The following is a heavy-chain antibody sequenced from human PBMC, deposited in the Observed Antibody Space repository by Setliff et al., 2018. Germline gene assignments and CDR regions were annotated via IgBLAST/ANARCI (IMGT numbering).Heavy chain of an antibody. CDR3: AMILSGYSSSWGAFDI. Sequence: PSETLSLTCAVYGGSFSGYYWSWIRQPPGKGLEWIGEINHSGSTNYNPSLKSRVTISVDTSKNQFSLKLSSVTAADTAVYYCAMILSGYSSSWGAFDIWGQGTMVTGS. CDR2: INHSGST. D-gene: IGHD6-13*01. V-gene: IGHV4-34*01. CDR1: GGSFSGYY. J-gene: IGHJ3*02.